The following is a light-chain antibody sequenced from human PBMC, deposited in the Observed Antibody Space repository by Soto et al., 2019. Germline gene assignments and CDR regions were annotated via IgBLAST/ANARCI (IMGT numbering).Light chain of an antibody. V-gene: IGKV3-20*01. Sequence: EIVLTQSPGTLSLSPGERATLSCRASQSVRGSYLAWYQQKPGQAPRLLIYGASNRATGIRDRFSGSGSGTDFTLAISRLEPEDLAVYYGQQYDSSPLTFGGGTKVELK. CDR1: QSVRGSY. J-gene: IGKJ4*01. CDR3: QQYDSSPLT. CDR2: GAS.